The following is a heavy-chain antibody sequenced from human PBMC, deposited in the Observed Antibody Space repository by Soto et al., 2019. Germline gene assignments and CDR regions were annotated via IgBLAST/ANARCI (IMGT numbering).Heavy chain of an antibody. Sequence: QVQLVESGGGVVQPGRSLRLSCAASGFTFSSYVMHWVRQAPGKGLEWVAVIWYDGSNKYYADSVKGRFTISRDNSKNTLYLQMNSLRAEDSAVYYCARGGDYYYYFGMDLWGQGTTVTVSS. CDR3: ARGGDYYYYFGMDL. V-gene: IGHV3-33*01. CDR1: GFTFSSYV. CDR2: IWYDGSNK. J-gene: IGHJ6*02.